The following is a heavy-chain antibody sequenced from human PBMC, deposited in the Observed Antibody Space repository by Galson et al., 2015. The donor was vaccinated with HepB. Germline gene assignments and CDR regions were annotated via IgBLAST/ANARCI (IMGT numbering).Heavy chain of an antibody. CDR3: AKDRRVGATEYYFDY. CDR1: GFTFSSYG. Sequence: SLRLSCAASGFTFSSYGMHWVRQAPGKGLEWVAVISYDGSNKYYADSVKGRFTISRDNSKNTLYPQMNSLRAEDTAVYYCAKDRRVGATEYYFDYWGQGTLVTVSS. J-gene: IGHJ4*02. D-gene: IGHD1-26*01. CDR2: ISYDGSNK. V-gene: IGHV3-30*18.